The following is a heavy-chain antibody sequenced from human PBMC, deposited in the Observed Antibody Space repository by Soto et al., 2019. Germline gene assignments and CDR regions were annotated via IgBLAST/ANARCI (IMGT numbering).Heavy chain of an antibody. Sequence: GGSLRLSCAASGFTASSNYMSWVRQAPGKGLEWVSVIYSGGSTYYADSVKGRFTISRGNSKNTLYLQMNSLRAEDTAVYYCARDRLGYCSSTSCYNYYYGMDVWGQGTTVTVSS. V-gene: IGHV3-53*01. CDR2: IYSGGST. CDR3: ARDRLGYCSSTSCYNYYYGMDV. D-gene: IGHD2-2*02. CDR1: GFTASSNY. J-gene: IGHJ6*02.